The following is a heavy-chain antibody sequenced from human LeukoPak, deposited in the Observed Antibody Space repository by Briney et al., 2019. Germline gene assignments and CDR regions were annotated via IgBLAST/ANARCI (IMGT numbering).Heavy chain of an antibody. J-gene: IGHJ4*02. V-gene: IGHV4-59*01. D-gene: IGHD5-12*01. CDR1: GGSISSYY. Sequence: SETLSLTCTVSGGSISSYYWSWIRQPPGKGLEWIGYIYYSGSTNYNPSLKSRVTISVDTSKNQFSLKLSSVTAADTAVYYCARDRGGYDFWGQGTLVTVSS. CDR2: IYYSGST. CDR3: ARDRGGYDF.